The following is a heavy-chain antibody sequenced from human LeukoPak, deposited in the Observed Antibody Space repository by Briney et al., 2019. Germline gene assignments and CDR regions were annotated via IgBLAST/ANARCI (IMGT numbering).Heavy chain of an antibody. J-gene: IGHJ4*02. CDR2: IYSGGST. CDR3: AKDWEIAAAGAFDY. V-gene: IGHV3-53*01. D-gene: IGHD6-13*01. Sequence: GGSLRLSCAASGFTVSSNYMSWVRQAPGKGLEWVSVIYSGGSTYYADSVKGRFTISRDNSKNTLYLQMNSLRAEDTAVYYCAKDWEIAAAGAFDYWGQGTLVTVSS. CDR1: GFTVSSNY.